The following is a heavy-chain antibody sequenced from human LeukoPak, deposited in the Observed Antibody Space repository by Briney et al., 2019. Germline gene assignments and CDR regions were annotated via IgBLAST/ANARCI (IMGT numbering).Heavy chain of an antibody. CDR3: ARAESGHDAFDI. J-gene: IGHJ3*02. Sequence: GRSLRLSCAASGFTFYDYAMHWVRQAPGKGLEWVSVIYSGGSTYYADSVKGRFTISRDNSKNTLYLQMNSLRAEDTAVYYCARAESGHDAFDIWGQGTMVTVSS. D-gene: IGHD1-26*01. CDR2: IYSGGST. CDR1: GFTFYDYA. V-gene: IGHV3-53*01.